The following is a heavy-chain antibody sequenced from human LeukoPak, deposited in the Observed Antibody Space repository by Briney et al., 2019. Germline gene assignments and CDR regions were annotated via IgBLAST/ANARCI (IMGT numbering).Heavy chain of an antibody. CDR2: VNQDGTQK. V-gene: IGHV3-7*01. CDR1: GFTFNKYW. D-gene: IGHD6-19*01. CDR3: VRDFSSGWAFDY. Sequence: GGSLRLSCSASGFTFNKYWMSWIRQLPGQGLEWVANVNQDGTQKYYVDSVKGRFTNSRDNARNLLYLQMNSLRAEDTAVYYCVRDFSSGWAFDYWGHGTLVTVS. J-gene: IGHJ4*01.